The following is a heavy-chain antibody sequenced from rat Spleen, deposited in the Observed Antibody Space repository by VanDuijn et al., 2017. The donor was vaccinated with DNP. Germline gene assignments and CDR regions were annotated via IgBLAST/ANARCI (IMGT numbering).Heavy chain of an antibody. Sequence: EVQLVESGGGLVQPGRSLKLSCAASGFTFSNYYMAWVRQAPTKGLEWVASITNSGGSTYYRDSVKGRFTISRDNAKSTLYLQMDSLRSEDTATYYPNWYFDFWGPGTTVTVSS. CDR1: GFTFSNYY. V-gene: IGHV5S23*01. J-gene: IGHJ1*01. CDR2: ITNSGGST. CDR3: NWYFDF.